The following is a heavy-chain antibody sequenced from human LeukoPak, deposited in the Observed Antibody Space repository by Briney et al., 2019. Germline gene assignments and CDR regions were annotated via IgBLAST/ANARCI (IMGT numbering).Heavy chain of an antibody. J-gene: IGHJ3*02. CDR1: GHTFTNYY. D-gene: IGHD4-17*01. Sequence: GASVKVSCKASGHTFTNYYIHWVRQAPGQGLEWMGIINPSGGTTNYAQRFQGRVTMTRDTSTSTVYMEVSSLRSEDTAVYYCARVRDYGDYCDAFTIWGQGTMVTVSS. CDR3: ARVRDYGDYCDAFTI. CDR2: INPSGGTT. V-gene: IGHV1-46*01.